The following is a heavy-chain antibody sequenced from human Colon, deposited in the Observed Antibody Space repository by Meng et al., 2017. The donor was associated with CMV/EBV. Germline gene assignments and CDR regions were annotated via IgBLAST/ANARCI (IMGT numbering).Heavy chain of an antibody. CDR3: AKNFYGSGSRGYGMDV. D-gene: IGHD3-10*01. CDR1: GFTFDDFA. V-gene: IGHV3-43D*03. CDR2: ISWDGGTS. Sequence: GESLKISCAASGFTFDDFAMHWVRQVPGKGPEWVSLISWDGGTSYYADSVKGRFTISRDNTKNSLYLQMDSLRAEDSALYYCAKNFYGSGSRGYGMDVWGQGTTVTVSS. J-gene: IGHJ6*02.